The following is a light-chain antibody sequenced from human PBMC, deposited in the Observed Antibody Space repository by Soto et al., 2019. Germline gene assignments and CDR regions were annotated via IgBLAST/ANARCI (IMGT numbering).Light chain of an antibody. Sequence: EIVMTQSPATLSVSPGERATLSCRASQSVSSNLAWHQQKPGQAPRLLIYDASTRATGIPARFSGSGSGTEFTLTISSLQSEDFAVYYCQQYNNWPPWTFGQGTKVDIK. J-gene: IGKJ1*01. V-gene: IGKV3-15*01. CDR2: DAS. CDR1: QSVSSN. CDR3: QQYNNWPPWT.